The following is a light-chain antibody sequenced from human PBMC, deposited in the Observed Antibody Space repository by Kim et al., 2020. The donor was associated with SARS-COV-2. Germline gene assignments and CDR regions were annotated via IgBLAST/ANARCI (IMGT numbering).Light chain of an antibody. CDR2: AND. CDR1: SSNIGSNA. Sequence: GQRVTISCSGSSSNIGSNAVNWYQHLPGTAPKLLIYANDQRTSGVPDRLSGSKSGTSASLAISGLQSEDEADYYCATWDDSLNGVVFGGGTQLTVL. V-gene: IGLV1-44*01. CDR3: ATWDDSLNGVV. J-gene: IGLJ2*01.